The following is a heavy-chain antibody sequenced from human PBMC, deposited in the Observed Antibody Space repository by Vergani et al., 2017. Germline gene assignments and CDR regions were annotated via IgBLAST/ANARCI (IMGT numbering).Heavy chain of an antibody. D-gene: IGHD3-10*01. CDR2: ISAYNGNT. Sequence: QVQLVQSGAEVKKPRSSVKVSCKASGGTFSSYTISWVRQAPGQGLEWMGWISAYNGNTNYAQKLQGRVTMTTDTSTSTAYMELRSLRSDDTAVYYCARDPSLDPGNYYGMDVWGQGTTVTVSS. J-gene: IGHJ6*02. CDR3: ARDPSLDPGNYYGMDV. V-gene: IGHV1-18*01. CDR1: GGTFSSYT.